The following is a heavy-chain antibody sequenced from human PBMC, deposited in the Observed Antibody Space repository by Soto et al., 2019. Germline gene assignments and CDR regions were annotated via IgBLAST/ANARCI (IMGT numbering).Heavy chain of an antibody. CDR3: AKELLYCSSTSCWSGYFDL. V-gene: IGHV3-23*01. Sequence: EVQLLESGGGLVQPGGSLRLSCAASGFTFSSYAMSWVRQAPGKGLEWASAISGSGGSTYYADSVKGRFTISRDNSKNTLYLQMNSLRAEDTAVYYCAKELLYCSSTSCWSGYFDLWGRGTLVTVSS. D-gene: IGHD2-2*01. J-gene: IGHJ2*01. CDR2: ISGSGGST. CDR1: GFTFSSYA.